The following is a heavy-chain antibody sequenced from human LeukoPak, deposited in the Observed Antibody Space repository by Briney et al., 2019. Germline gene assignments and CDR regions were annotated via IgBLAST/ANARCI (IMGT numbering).Heavy chain of an antibody. J-gene: IGHJ4*02. D-gene: IGHD3-16*01. CDR1: GFTFSSYA. Sequence: GGSLRLSCAASGFTFSSYAMHWVRQAPGKGLEWAAVISYDGSNKYYADSVKGRFTISRDNSKNTLYLQMNSLRAEDTAVYYCASERGHFDYWGQGTLVTVSS. CDR2: ISYDGSNK. V-gene: IGHV3-30*01. CDR3: ASERGHFDY.